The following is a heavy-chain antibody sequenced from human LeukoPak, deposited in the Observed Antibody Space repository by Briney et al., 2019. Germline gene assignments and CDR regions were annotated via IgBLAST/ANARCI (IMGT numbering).Heavy chain of an antibody. CDR1: GASITSYY. V-gene: IGHV4-59*01. CDR3: ASLTDY. CDR2: IYYSGRT. J-gene: IGHJ4*02. Sequence: SETLSLTCTVSGASITSYYWSWIRQPPGKGLEWIGYIYYSGRTNYKPSLKSRVTISVDTSKNQFSLKLSSVTAADTAVYYCASLTDYWGQGTLVTVSS. D-gene: IGHD4/OR15-4a*01.